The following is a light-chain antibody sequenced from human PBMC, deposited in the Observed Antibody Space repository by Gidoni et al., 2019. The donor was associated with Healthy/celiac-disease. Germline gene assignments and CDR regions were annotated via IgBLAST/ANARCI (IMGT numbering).Light chain of an antibody. J-gene: IGKJ1*01. V-gene: IGKV4-1*01. CDR2: WAS. CDR1: QSVLYSSNNKNY. Sequence: IVMTQSPDSLAVSLGERATINCKSSQSVLYSSNNKNYLAWYQQKPGQPPKLLLYWASTRESGVPDRFSGSGYGKDFTLTISSLQAEDVAVYYCQQYYSTPRTFGQXTKVEIK. CDR3: QQYYSTPRT.